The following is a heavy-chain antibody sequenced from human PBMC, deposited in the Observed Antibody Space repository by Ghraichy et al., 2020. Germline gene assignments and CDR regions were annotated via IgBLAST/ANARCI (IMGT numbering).Heavy chain of an antibody. Sequence: GSLRLSCAASGFTFSNYAMHWVRQAPGKGLEWVAVISFDGSDKYYVDSVKGRFTISRDSSKNTLYLQMNSLRAEDTAVYYCARDPNSSVSYYSVWYYGMDVWGQGTTVTVSS. D-gene: IGHD6-19*01. CDR2: ISFDGSDK. V-gene: IGHV3-30*04. J-gene: IGHJ6*02. CDR3: ARDPNSSVSYYSVWYYGMDV. CDR1: GFTFSNYA.